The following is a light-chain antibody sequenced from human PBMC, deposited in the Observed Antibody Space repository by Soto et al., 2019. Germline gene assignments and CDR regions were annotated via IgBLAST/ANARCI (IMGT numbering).Light chain of an antibody. V-gene: IGLV2-8*01. J-gene: IGLJ1*01. Sequence: QSVLTQPPSASGSPGQSVTISCTGTSSDVGRYNYVSWYQQHPGKTPKLIIYEVTKRPSGVPDRFSASKSGSTASLTVSGLQAEDEADYYCSSHAGSNSFYVFGTGTKVTVL. CDR1: SSDVGRYNY. CDR3: SSHAGSNSFYV. CDR2: EVT.